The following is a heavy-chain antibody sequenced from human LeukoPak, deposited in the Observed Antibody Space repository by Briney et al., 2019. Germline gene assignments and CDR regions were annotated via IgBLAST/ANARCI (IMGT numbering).Heavy chain of an antibody. CDR1: GFTFSSYA. CDR2: ISYDGSNK. Sequence: PGGSLRLSCAASGFTFSSYAMHWVRQAPGKGLEWVAVISYDGSNKYYADSVKGRFTISRDNSKNTLYLQMNSLRAEDTAVYYCARDWTGSIDYWGQGTLVTVSS. V-gene: IGHV3-30-3*01. D-gene: IGHD3/OR15-3a*01. J-gene: IGHJ4*02. CDR3: ARDWTGSIDY.